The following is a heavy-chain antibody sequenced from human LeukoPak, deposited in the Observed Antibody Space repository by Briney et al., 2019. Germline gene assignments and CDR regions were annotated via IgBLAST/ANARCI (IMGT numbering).Heavy chain of an antibody. Sequence: ASVKVSCKASNYTFTSYGISWVRQAPGQGPEWMAWINAYNGDTNCAQKFQGRVTLTTDTSTSTAYMELRSLRSDDTAVYYCARDGSGVWFDYWGQGTLVTVSS. D-gene: IGHD3-10*01. CDR2: INAYNGDT. CDR1: NYTFTSYG. J-gene: IGHJ4*02. V-gene: IGHV1-18*01. CDR3: ARDGSGVWFDY.